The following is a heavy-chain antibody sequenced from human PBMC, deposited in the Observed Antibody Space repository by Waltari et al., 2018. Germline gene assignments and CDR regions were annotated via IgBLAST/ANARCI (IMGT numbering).Heavy chain of an antibody. D-gene: IGHD6-19*01. CDR2: ISSSSSYI. Sequence: EVQLVVSGGGLVKPGGSLRLSCAASGFTFSSYSMNWVRPAPGKGLELVSSISSSSSYIYYADSVKGRFTISRDNAKNSLYLQMNSLRAEDTAVYYCARDRAVFDYWGQGTLVTVSS. J-gene: IGHJ4*02. V-gene: IGHV3-21*01. CDR1: GFTFSSYS. CDR3: ARDRAVFDY.